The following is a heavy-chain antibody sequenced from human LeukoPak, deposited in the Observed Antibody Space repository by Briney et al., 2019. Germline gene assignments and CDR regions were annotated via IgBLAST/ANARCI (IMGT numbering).Heavy chain of an antibody. J-gene: IGHJ3*02. CDR1: GFTFSDYY. CDR2: ISSSDTTI. CDR3: ARVPSCTSSICYGPYAFDI. Sequence: PGGSLRLSCAASGFTFSDYYMSWIRQAPGKGLEWVVYISSSDTTIHYADSVRGRFTISRDNAQNSLGLQMNSLRAEDTAVYYCARVPSCTSSICYGPYAFDIWGQGTMVRVSS. D-gene: IGHD3-22*01. V-gene: IGHV3-11*04.